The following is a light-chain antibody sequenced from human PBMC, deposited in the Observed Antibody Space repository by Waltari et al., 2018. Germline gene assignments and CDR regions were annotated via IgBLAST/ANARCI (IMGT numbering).Light chain of an antibody. CDR1: QSVLYSSNSQNY. V-gene: IGKV4-1*01. CDR3: QQYYSTPWT. J-gene: IGKJ1*01. Sequence: DIVMTQSPDSLAVSLGERATIHCKSSQSVLYSSNSQNYLAWYQQKQGQPPKLLIYWASTRESGVPDRFSGSESGTDFTLTISSLQAEDVAVYYCQQYYSTPWTFGQGTKVEIK. CDR2: WAS.